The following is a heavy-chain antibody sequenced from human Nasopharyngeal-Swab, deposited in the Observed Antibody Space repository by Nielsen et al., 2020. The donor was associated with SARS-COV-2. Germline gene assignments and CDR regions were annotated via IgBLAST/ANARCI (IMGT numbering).Heavy chain of an antibody. Sequence: GESLKISCATSGFRFGSYGMHWVRQAPGKGLEWVAVISYDGSNKYYADSVKGRFTISRDNSKNTLYLQMNSLRAEDTAVYYCARDLRQWLVENYFDYWGQGTLVTVSS. D-gene: IGHD6-19*01. J-gene: IGHJ4*02. CDR3: ARDLRQWLVENYFDY. CDR2: ISYDGSNK. CDR1: GFRFGSYG. V-gene: IGHV3-30*03.